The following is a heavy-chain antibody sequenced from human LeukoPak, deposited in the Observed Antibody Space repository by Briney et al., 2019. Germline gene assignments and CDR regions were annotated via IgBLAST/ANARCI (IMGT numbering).Heavy chain of an antibody. CDR1: GGSISSYY. Sequence: SETLSLTCTVSGGSISSYYWSWIRQPAGKGLEWIGRIYTSGSTTYNPSLKSRVTMSVDTSKNQFSLKLSSVTAADTAVYYCARDFGIAARHTYYYYMDVWGKGTTVTVSS. D-gene: IGHD6-6*01. CDR2: IYTSGST. V-gene: IGHV4-4*07. CDR3: ARDFGIAARHTYYYYMDV. J-gene: IGHJ6*03.